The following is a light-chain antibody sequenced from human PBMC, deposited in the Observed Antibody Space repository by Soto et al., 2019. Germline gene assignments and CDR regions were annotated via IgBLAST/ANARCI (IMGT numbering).Light chain of an antibody. CDR1: QSVSSSY. J-gene: IGKJ1*01. CDR3: QHYGSSPRT. Sequence: EIVLTQSPGTLSLSPGERATLSCRASQSVSSSYLAWYQQKPGQAPRLLIYGASSRATGIPDRFSGSGSGTDFNLSISGLEPEDFAVYYCQHYGSSPRTFGQGTKVEIK. CDR2: GAS. V-gene: IGKV3-20*01.